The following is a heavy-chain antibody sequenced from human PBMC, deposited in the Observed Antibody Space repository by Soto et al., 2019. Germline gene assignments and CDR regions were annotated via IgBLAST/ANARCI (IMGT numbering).Heavy chain of an antibody. CDR1: GFTFSSYS. V-gene: IGHV3-48*01. CDR3: ARDAGILGDSHAVDI. D-gene: IGHD2-21*02. Sequence: EVQLVESGGGLVQPGGSLRLSCAASGFTFSSYSMNWVRQAPGKGLEWVSYISSSSSTIYYADSVKGRFTISRDNAKNSLYLQMNSLRAEDTAVYYCARDAGILGDSHAVDIWGQGTMVTVSS. CDR2: ISSSSSTI. J-gene: IGHJ3*02.